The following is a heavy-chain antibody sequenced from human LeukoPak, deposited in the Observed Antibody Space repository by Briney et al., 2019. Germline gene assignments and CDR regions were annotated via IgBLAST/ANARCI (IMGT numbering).Heavy chain of an antibody. CDR3: AKDRGGGSQLGDAYDV. J-gene: IGHJ3*01. Sequence: GGSLRLSCAASGFNFDEHAMHWVRQAPGKGLEWVSGISYSSETIGYVDSVKGRFTVSRDNRKNSLYLQMNSLRPEDTALYYCAKDRGGGSQLGDAYDVWGQGTMVTVSS. V-gene: IGHV3-9*01. D-gene: IGHD4-23*01. CDR2: ISYSSETI. CDR1: GFNFDEHA.